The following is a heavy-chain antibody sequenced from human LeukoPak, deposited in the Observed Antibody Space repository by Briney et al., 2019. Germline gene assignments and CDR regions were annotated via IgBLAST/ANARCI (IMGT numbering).Heavy chain of an antibody. Sequence: PGGSLRLSCAASGFTFSSYGMSWVRQAPGQGLEWVSAISGSGGSTYYADSVKGRFTISRDNSKNTLYLQMNSLRAEDTAVYYCAKEDHMVRGVIITSPYFDYWGQGTLVTVSS. D-gene: IGHD3-10*01. CDR1: GFTFSSYG. CDR2: ISGSGGST. V-gene: IGHV3-23*01. CDR3: AKEDHMVRGVIITSPYFDY. J-gene: IGHJ4*02.